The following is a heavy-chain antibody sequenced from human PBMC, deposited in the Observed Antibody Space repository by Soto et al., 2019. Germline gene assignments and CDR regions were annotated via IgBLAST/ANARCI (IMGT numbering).Heavy chain of an antibody. J-gene: IGHJ5*02. D-gene: IGHD6-13*01. V-gene: IGHV3-48*03. CDR3: VRDRRGKGPGWFDV. CDR1: GFPFRSYE. Sequence: EMQLVESGGGLVQPGGSLRLSCAASGFPFRSYEMNWVRQAPGKGLEWISYISSGGSNIYHADSVKGRFTISGDNANKTLFLQMNSLRDDDTAVYYCVRDRRGKGPGWFDVWGQGTLVIVSS. CDR2: ISSGGSNI.